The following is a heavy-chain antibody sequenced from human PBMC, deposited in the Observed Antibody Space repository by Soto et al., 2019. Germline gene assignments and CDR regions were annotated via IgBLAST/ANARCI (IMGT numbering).Heavy chain of an antibody. CDR2: IFPSGST. J-gene: IGHJ4*02. V-gene: IGHV4-4*07. CDR3: AREVIAAPLYYFDY. CDR1: GGSIRSYY. Sequence: PSETLSLTCTVSGGSIRSYYWSWIQQPAGKGLEWIGRIFPSGSTNHNPSFKSRVTMSVDTSKNQFSLKLSSVTAADTAVYYCAREVIAAPLYYFDYWGQGTVVTVS. D-gene: IGHD6-6*01.